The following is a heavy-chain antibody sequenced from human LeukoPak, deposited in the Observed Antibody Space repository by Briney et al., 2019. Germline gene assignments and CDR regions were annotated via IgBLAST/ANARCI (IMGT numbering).Heavy chain of an antibody. D-gene: IGHD3-10*01. V-gene: IGHV1-8*01. CDR2: MNPSSGNT. J-gene: IGHJ6*03. Sequence: GASVKVSCKASRYTFTSYDIDWVRQATGLGLEWMGWMNPSSGNTGYAQKFQGRVTMTRNTSISTAYMELSSLRSEDTAVYYCATQARGSGWNYYYYYMDVWGKGTTVTISS. CDR3: ATQARGSGWNYYYYYMDV. CDR1: RYTFTSYD.